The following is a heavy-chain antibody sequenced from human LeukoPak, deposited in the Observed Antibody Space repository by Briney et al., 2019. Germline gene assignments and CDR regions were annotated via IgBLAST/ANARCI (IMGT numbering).Heavy chain of an antibody. D-gene: IGHD3-3*01. CDR1: GGSISSSSYY. Sequence: SETLSLTCTVSGGSISSSSYYWGWIRQPPGKGLEWIGSIYYSGSTYYNPSLKSRVTISVDTSKNQFSLKLSSVTAADTAVHYCASYYDFWSGYYTPRDYWGQGTLVTVSS. CDR3: ASYYDFWSGYYTPRDY. CDR2: IYYSGST. J-gene: IGHJ4*02. V-gene: IGHV4-39*01.